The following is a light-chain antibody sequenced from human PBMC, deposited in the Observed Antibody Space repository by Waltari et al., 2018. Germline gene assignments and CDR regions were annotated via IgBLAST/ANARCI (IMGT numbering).Light chain of an antibody. Sequence: QSALTQPPSVSGSPGQSVTISCTGTSSDVGTYNRVSWYQQSPGTAPKLIIYEVTNRPSGVPDRLSGSKSGNTASLTISGLQAGDEADYYCCSFTTNTTYLFGTGTRVTVL. CDR1: SSDVGTYNR. CDR3: CSFTTNTTYL. J-gene: IGLJ1*01. CDR2: EVT. V-gene: IGLV2-18*02.